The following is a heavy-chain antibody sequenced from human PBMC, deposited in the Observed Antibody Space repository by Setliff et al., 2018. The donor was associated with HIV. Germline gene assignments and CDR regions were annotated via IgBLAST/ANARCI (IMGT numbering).Heavy chain of an antibody. CDR1: GGSFSGYY. V-gene: IGHV4-59*08. J-gene: IGHJ4*02. CDR2: IYYSGDT. D-gene: IGHD3-16*01. CDR3: ARRWTYYDLRGDY. Sequence: SETLSLTCAVYGGSFSGYYWSWIRQTPGKGLEWIGYIYYSGDTYYNATLQSRATILLDTSKNQFFLKLSSVTAADTAVYYCARRWTYYDLRGDYWGQGTLVTVS.